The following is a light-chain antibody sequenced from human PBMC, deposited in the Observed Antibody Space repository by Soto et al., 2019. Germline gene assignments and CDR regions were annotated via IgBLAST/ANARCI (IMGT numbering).Light chain of an antibody. CDR1: QSVSSSY. V-gene: IGKV3-20*01. CDR3: QQYGSSPYT. CDR2: VAS. J-gene: IGKJ2*01. Sequence: EIVLTQSPGTLSLSPGERATLSCRASQSVSSSYLDWYQQKPGQAPRLLIYVASSSATGIPDRFSGSGSGTDFTLTISRLEPEYFAVYYCQQYGSSPYTFGQGTKLEIK.